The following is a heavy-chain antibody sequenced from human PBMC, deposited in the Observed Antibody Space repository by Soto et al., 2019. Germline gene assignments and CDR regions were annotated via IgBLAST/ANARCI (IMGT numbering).Heavy chain of an antibody. D-gene: IGHD7-27*01. V-gene: IGHV3-74*01. Sequence: VGSLRLSCVASGFTFSSYWMHWVRQAPGKGLVWVSRINPDGSSTIYADSVKGRFTISRDNAKNTLNLQMNSLRAEDTAVFYCVRDLGIGGFADYWGQRILVTVSS. CDR1: GFTFSSYW. CDR3: VRDLGIGGFADY. CDR2: INPDGSST. J-gene: IGHJ4*02.